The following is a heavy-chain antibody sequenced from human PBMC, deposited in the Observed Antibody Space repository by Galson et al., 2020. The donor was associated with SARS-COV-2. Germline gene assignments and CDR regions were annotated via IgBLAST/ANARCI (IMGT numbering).Heavy chain of an antibody. D-gene: IGHD3-3*01. CDR2: ISGSGGST. CDR3: AKVAWRDDGFDP. CDR1: GFTFSSYA. V-gene: IGHV3-23*01. Sequence: TGGSLRLSCAPSGFTFSSYAMSWVRQAPGKGLEWVSTISGSGGSTYYANPVKGRFTISRENSKNTLYLQMNSLRAEDTAVYYCAKVAWRDDGFDPWGQGTLVTVSS. J-gene: IGHJ5*02.